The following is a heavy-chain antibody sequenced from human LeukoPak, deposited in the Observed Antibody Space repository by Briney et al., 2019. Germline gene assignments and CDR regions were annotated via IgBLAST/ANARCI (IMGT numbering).Heavy chain of an antibody. D-gene: IGHD3-22*01. CDR1: GFTFSSYW. CDR3: ARVARSSGYYYGGFDY. J-gene: IGHJ4*02. Sequence: GGSLRLSCAASGFTFSSYWMSWVRQAPGKGLEWVANIKQDGSEKYYVDSVKGRFTISRDYAKNSLYLQMNSLRAEDTAVYYCARVARSSGYYYGGFDYWGQGTLVTVSS. CDR2: IKQDGSEK. V-gene: IGHV3-7*01.